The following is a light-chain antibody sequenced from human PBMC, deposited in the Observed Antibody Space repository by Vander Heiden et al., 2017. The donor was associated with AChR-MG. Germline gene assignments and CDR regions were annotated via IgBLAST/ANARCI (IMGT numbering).Light chain of an antibody. CDR1: QSISSY. CDR3: QQSYSTPRT. J-gene: IGKJ1*01. Sequence: DIQMTPSPTALSASLEDRVTSTCVASQSISSYLTWYQQKPGKAPKLLIYAASSLQSGVPSRFSGSGSGTDFTLTISSLQPEDFATDYCQQSYSTPRTFGQGTKVEIK. V-gene: IGKV1-39*01. CDR2: AAS.